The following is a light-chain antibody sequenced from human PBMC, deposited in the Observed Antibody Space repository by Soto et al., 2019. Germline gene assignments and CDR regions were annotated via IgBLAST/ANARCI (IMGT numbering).Light chain of an antibody. CDR2: DTF. CDR3: QQYNSHSPT. V-gene: IGKV1-5*01. Sequence: DIQMTQSPSSLSASIGDRVTITCRASQYISSWLAWYQQKPGKAPKLLMFDTFSLESGVPSRFSGSRSGTEFTLTISSLQPDDYATYYCQQYNSHSPTFGQGTKVDIK. J-gene: IGKJ1*01. CDR1: QYISSW.